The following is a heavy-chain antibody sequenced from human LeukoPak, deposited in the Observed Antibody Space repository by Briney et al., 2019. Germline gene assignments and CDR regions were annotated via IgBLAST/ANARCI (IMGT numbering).Heavy chain of an antibody. V-gene: IGHV1-46*01. Sequence: ASVKVSCKASGYTFTSYYMHWVRQAPGQGLEWMGIINTSGGRTSYAQKFQGRVTMTRDMSTRTVYMELSSLRSEDTAVYYCARDIVVVTAPDSSGYFQHWGQGTLVTVSS. CDR2: INTSGGRT. CDR3: ARDIVVVTAPDSSGYFQH. D-gene: IGHD2-21*02. CDR1: GYTFTSYY. J-gene: IGHJ1*01.